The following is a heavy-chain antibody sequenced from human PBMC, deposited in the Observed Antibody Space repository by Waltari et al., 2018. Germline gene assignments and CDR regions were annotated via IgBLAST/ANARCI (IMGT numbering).Heavy chain of an antibody. J-gene: IGHJ4*02. V-gene: IGHV4-38-2*01. CDR3: ARLYSVREDY. D-gene: IGHD3-10*02. CDR2: IYHSGRT. CDR1: GYSISSGYY. Sequence: QVQLQESGPGLVKPSETLSLTCAVSGYSISSGYYWGWIRQPPGKGLEWIGSIYHSGRTYYNPSLKSRVTISVDTSKNQFSLKLSSVTAADTAVYYCARLYSVREDYWGQGTLVTVSS.